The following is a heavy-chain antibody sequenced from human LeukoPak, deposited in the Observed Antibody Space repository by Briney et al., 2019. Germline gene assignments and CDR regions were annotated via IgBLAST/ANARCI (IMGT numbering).Heavy chain of an antibody. D-gene: IGHD6-13*01. V-gene: IGHV5-51*01. CDR1: GYSFTSYW. CDR3: AKRRETRSSSWYSDAFDI. J-gene: IGHJ3*02. Sequence: GESLKISCKGSGYSFTSYWIGWVRQMPGKGLEWMGIIYPGDSDTRYSPSFQGQVTISADKSISTAYLQWSSLKASDTAMYYSAKRRETRSSSWYSDAFDIWGQGTMVTVSS. CDR2: IYPGDSDT.